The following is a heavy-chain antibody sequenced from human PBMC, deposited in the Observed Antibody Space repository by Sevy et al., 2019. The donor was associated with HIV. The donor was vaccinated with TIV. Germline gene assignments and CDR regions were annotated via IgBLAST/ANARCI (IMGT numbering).Heavy chain of an antibody. J-gene: IGHJ2*01. CDR2: ISSSSSTI. CDR3: ARGYCSGGSCYSGFDL. Sequence: GGSLRLSCAASGFTFSSYSMNWVRQAPGKGLEWVSYISSSSSTIYYADSVKGRFTISRDNAKNSLYLQMNSLRDEDTAVYYCARGYCSGGSCYSGFDLWGRGTLVIVSS. V-gene: IGHV3-48*02. D-gene: IGHD2-15*01. CDR1: GFTFSSYS.